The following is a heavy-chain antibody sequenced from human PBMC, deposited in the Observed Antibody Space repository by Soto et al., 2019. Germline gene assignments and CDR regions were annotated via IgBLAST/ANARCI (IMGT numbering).Heavy chain of an antibody. Sequence: QVQLQESGAGLVKPSQTLSLTCTVSGGSISSGDYYWSWIRQPPGKGLEWIGYLYYSGNTYYSPSLKSRVTISVDTPKNQFTLKLSSVTAADTAVYYCARERPDGTRLDPWGQGTLVTVSS. J-gene: IGHJ5*02. CDR3: ARERPDGTRLDP. D-gene: IGHD2-2*01. CDR2: LYYSGNT. CDR1: GGSISSGDYY. V-gene: IGHV4-30-4*01.